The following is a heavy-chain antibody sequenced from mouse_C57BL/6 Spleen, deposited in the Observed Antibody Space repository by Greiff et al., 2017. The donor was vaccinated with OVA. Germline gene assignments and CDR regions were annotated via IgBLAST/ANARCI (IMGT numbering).Heavy chain of an antibody. V-gene: IGHV1-50*01. D-gene: IGHD2-14*01. CDR3: ARRYYRYAMDY. CDR2: IDPSDSYT. J-gene: IGHJ4*01. CDR1: GYTFTSYW. Sequence: QVQLQQSGAELVKPGASVKLSCKASGYTFTSYWMQWVKQRPGQGLEWIGEIDPSDSYTNYNQKFKGKATLTVDTSSSTAYMQLSSLTSEDSAVYYCARRYYRYAMDYWGQGTSVTVSS.